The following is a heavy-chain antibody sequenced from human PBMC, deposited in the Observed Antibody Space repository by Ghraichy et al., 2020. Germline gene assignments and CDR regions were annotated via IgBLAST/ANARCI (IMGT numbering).Heavy chain of an antibody. CDR1: GFTSNYYW. J-gene: IGHJ4*02. D-gene: IGHD2-8*02. Sequence: GGSLRLSCAASGFTSNYYWMSWVRQAPGKGLEWVANINHDGSQKYYVDSVMGRFTMSRDNAKNSLYLQMNSLRAEVTGVYYCARAGGPGTVDYWGQGTLVTVSS. V-gene: IGHV3-7*03. CDR2: INHDGSQK. CDR3: ARAGGPGTVDY.